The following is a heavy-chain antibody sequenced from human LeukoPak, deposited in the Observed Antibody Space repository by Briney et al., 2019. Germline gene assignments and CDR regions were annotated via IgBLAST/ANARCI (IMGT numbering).Heavy chain of an antibody. CDR2: INTDGSTT. D-gene: IGHD6-13*01. CDR3: ARVAGGTTFDY. CDR1: GFTFSSYW. J-gene: IGHJ4*02. V-gene: IGHV3-74*01. Sequence: GGSLRLSCAASGFTFSSYWMHWVRQAPGKGLVWVSRINTDGSTTTYADSVKGRFTISRGTAKNTLYLQMNSLRAEDTAVYYCARVAGGTTFDYWGQGALVTVSS.